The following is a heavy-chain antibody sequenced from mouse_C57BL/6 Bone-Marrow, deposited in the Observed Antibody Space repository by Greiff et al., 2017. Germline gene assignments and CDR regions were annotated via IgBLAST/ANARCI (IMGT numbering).Heavy chain of an antibody. J-gene: IGHJ4*01. CDR3: ARSEDYVDYTRDC. CDR1: GYTFTNYW. Sequence: QVHVKQPGAELVRPGASVKLSCKASGYTFTNYWMHWVKQRPGQGLEWIGMMHPDGGSPDYNEKFKSEATLSVDKSSRTAYMELSSLTSEDSAVYYCARSEDYVDYTRDCWGRGTSVTVTA. CDR2: MHPDGGSP. D-gene: IGHD2-4*01. V-gene: IGHV1-64*01.